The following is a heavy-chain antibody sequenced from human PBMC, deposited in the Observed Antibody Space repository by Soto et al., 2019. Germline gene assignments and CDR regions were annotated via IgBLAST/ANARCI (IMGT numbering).Heavy chain of an antibody. Sequence: GGSLRLSCAASGFTFDDYGMSWVRQAPGKGLEWVSGINWNGGSTGYADSVKGRFTISRDNAKNSLYLQMNSLRAEDTALYYCARDMSIAAAGVFDYWGQGTLVTVSS. CDR1: GFTFDDYG. J-gene: IGHJ4*02. CDR3: ARDMSIAAAGVFDY. D-gene: IGHD6-13*01. CDR2: INWNGGST. V-gene: IGHV3-20*04.